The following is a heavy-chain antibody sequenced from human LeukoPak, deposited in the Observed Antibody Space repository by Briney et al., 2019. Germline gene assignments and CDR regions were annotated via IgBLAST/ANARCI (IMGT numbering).Heavy chain of an antibody. D-gene: IGHD3-10*01. V-gene: IGHV1-18*01. Sequence: ASVKVSCKASGYTFTSYGISWVRQAPGQGLEWMGWISAYNGNTNYAQTLQGRVTITTDTSTSTLYMELRSLRADDTAVYYCARTGGKVRGVFDYWGQGTLVTVSS. CDR2: ISAYNGNT. J-gene: IGHJ4*02. CDR1: GYTFTSYG. CDR3: ARTGGKVRGVFDY.